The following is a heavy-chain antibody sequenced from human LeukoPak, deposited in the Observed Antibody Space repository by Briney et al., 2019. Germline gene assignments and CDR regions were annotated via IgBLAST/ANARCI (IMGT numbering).Heavy chain of an antibody. Sequence: GGSLRLSCAASGFTFSGSAMHWVRQASGKGLEWVGRIRSKAHTYATAYAASVKGRFTISRDDSKNTAYLQMNSLRAEDTAVYYCARDGLRFGGQGTLVTVSS. D-gene: IGHD3-3*01. CDR1: GFTFSGSA. CDR3: ARDGLRF. V-gene: IGHV3-73*01. CDR2: IRSKAHTYAT. J-gene: IGHJ4*02.